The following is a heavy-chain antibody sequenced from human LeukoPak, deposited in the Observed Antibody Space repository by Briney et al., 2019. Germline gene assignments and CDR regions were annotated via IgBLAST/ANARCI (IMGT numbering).Heavy chain of an antibody. Sequence: GGLRLSFTASLSTFGDYAMSWFRQAPGKGHEWVGFIRSKAYGGTTEYAPSVKGRFTISRDDSKSIAYLQMNSLKTEDTAVYYCTHTILGGAVTPDAFAIWGQGTMVTVSS. D-gene: IGHD1-26*01. CDR3: THTILGGAVTPDAFAI. V-gene: IGHV3-49*03. CDR1: LSTFGDYA. J-gene: IGHJ3*02. CDR2: IRSKAYGGTT.